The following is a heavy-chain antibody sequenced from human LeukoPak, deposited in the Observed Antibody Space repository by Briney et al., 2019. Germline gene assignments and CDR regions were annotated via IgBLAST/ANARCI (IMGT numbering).Heavy chain of an antibody. CDR3: ARDCYDSSGCFDY. CDR2: IYESGST. Sequence: PSETLSLTCTVSGGSISNYYWSRIRQPPGKGLEWIGYIYESGSTNYNPSLKSRVTMSLDTSKNQFSLKLSSVTAADTAVYYCARDCYDSSGCFDYWGQGTLVTVSS. CDR1: GGSISNYY. V-gene: IGHV4-59*01. J-gene: IGHJ4*02. D-gene: IGHD3-22*01.